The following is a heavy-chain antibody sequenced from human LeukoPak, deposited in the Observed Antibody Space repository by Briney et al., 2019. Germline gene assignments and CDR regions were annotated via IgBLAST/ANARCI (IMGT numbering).Heavy chain of an antibody. V-gene: IGHV4-4*07. J-gene: IGHJ5*02. CDR3: ARDRGARHIVVVTATPRSNWFDP. CDR2: IYTSGST. CDR1: GGSISSYY. Sequence: SETLSLTCTVSGGSISSYYWGWIRQPAGKGLEWIGRIYTSGSTNHNPSLKSRVTMSVDTSKNQFSLKLSSVTAAGTAVYYCARDRGARHIVVVTATPRSNWFDPWGQGTLVTVSS. D-gene: IGHD2-21*02.